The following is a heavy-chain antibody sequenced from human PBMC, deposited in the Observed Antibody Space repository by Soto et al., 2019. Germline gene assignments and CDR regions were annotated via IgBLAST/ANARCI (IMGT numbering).Heavy chain of an antibody. V-gene: IGHV1-18*01. J-gene: IGHJ6*02. CDR1: GYSFTCYG. D-gene: IGHD6-13*01. CDR3: ARGAAAGTGYYGMDV. CDR2: ISAYNGNT. Sequence: ASAKVTCKVSGYSFTCYGMSWVRQATGQGLEWMGWISAYNGNTNYAQKLQGRVTMTTDTSTSTAYMELRSLSSDDTAVYYCARGAAAGTGYYGMDVWGQGTTVTVSS.